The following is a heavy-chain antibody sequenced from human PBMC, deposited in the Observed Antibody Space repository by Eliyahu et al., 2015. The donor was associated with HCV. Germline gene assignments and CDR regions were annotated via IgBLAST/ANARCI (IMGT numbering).Heavy chain of an antibody. V-gene: IGHV3-21*01. CDR2: ISSSSSYI. J-gene: IGHJ5*02. CDR1: GFTFSSYS. Sequence: EVQLVESGGGLVKPGGSLXLSCAASGFTFSSYSMNWVRQAPGKGLEWVSSISSSSSYIYYADSVKGRFTISRDNAKNSLYLQMNSLRAEDTAVYYCARGIAVAGETWGQGTLVTVSS. CDR3: ARGIAVAGET. D-gene: IGHD6-19*01.